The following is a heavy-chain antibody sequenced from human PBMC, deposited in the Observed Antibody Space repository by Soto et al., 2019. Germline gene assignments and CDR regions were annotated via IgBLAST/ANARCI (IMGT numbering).Heavy chain of an antibody. CDR3: ARGLTNTMVRGVNNWFDP. D-gene: IGHD3-10*01. Sequence: GASVKVSCKASGGTFSSYAISWVRQAPGQGLEWMGGIIPIFGTANYAQRFQGRVTITADESTSTAYMELSSLRSEDTAVYYCARGLTNTMVRGVNNWFDPLGQGTLVTVSS. V-gene: IGHV1-69*13. CDR1: GGTFSSYA. CDR2: IIPIFGTA. J-gene: IGHJ5*02.